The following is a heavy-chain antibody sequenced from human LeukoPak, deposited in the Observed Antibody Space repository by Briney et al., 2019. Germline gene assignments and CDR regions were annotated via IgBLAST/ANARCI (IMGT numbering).Heavy chain of an antibody. D-gene: IGHD1-26*01. Sequence: EASVKVSCKASGGTFSSYAISWVRQAPGQGLEWMGGIIPIFGTANYAQKFQGRVTITADGSTSTAYMELSSLRSEDTAVYYCARSRGWDDAFDIWGQGTMVTVSS. CDR3: ARSRGWDDAFDI. CDR1: GGTFSSYA. CDR2: IIPIFGTA. V-gene: IGHV1-69*13. J-gene: IGHJ3*02.